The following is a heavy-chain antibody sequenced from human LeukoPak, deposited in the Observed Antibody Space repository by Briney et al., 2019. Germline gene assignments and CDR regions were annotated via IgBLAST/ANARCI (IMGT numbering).Heavy chain of an antibody. CDR1: GYTFTSYD. D-gene: IGHD2-21*02. Sequence: SVKVSCKASGYTFTSYDINWVRQAPGQGLEWMGRIIPILGIANYAQKFQGRVTITADKSTSTAYMELSSLRSEDTAVYYCATTMIVVVTAIPYYFDYWGQGTLVTVSS. CDR3: ATTMIVVVTAIPYYFDY. V-gene: IGHV1-69*04. CDR2: IIPILGIA. J-gene: IGHJ4*02.